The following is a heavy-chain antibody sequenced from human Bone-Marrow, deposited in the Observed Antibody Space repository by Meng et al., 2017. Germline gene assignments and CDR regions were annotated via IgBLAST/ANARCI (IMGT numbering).Heavy chain of an antibody. D-gene: IGHD6-13*01. CDR1: SVSISSTNW. Sequence: QVQLQESGPGLVKPSGTLSLTCAVASVSISSTNWWGGVRQPPGKGLEWIGEIHQDGYTNYSPSLKSRVTISVDKSRNQFSLKLNSVTAADTAVYYCARLGPPIAAGDPFDYWGQGTLVTVSS. CDR2: IHQDGYT. CDR3: ARLGPPIAAGDPFDY. J-gene: IGHJ4*02. V-gene: IGHV4-4*02.